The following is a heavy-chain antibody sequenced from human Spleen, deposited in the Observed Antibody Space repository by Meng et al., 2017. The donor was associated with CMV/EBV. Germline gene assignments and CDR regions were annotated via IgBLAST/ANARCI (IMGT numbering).Heavy chain of an antibody. CDR1: GFTFTAYL. CDR2: MNPKSGDT. CDR3: ARPVDTIMVTPDDSFHI. Sequence: GESLKISCTASGFTFTAYLMHWVRQAPGQGLEWMGWMNPKSGDTKYAQKFQDRVTMTRDTSTSTSYMDVSGLRSDDTGIYYCARPVDTIMVTPDDSFHIWGRGTMVTVSS. V-gene: IGHV1-2*02. J-gene: IGHJ3*02. D-gene: IGHD5-18*01.